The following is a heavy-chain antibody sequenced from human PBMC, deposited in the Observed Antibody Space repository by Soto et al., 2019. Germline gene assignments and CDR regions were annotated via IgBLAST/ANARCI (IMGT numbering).Heavy chain of an antibody. Sequence: EVQLVESGGGLVKPGGSLRLSCAASGFTFSNYYMIWVRQAPGKGLEWVSSISTGSSYIYYADSVKGRFTISRDNAKNSLYLQMNSLGVEDTALYYCSYDTFGDKDFWGQGTPVTVSS. D-gene: IGHD3-9*01. J-gene: IGHJ4*02. CDR1: GFTFSNYY. CDR2: ISTGSSYI. CDR3: SYDTFGDKDF. V-gene: IGHV3-21*01.